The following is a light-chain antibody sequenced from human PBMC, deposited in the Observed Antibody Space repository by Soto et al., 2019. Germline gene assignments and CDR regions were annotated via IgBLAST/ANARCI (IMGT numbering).Light chain of an antibody. CDR3: QQTYTTPVT. V-gene: IGKV1-39*01. Sequence: DIQMTQSPSSLSASVGDRVTITCRASQSINSYLSWSQQKPGKAPKLLIYTASSLQSGVPSRFSGSGSGTDFTLTISSLQPEDFATYYCQQTYTTPVTFGQGTKVDIK. CDR1: QSINSY. J-gene: IGKJ1*01. CDR2: TAS.